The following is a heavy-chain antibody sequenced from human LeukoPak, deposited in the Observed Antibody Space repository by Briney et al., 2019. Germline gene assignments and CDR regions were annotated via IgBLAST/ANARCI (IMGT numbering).Heavy chain of an antibody. CDR1: GGSISSFSYY. Sequence: SETLSLTCTVSGGSISSFSYYWEWVRQPPRLGLEWIGGISYSGSTYYNPSLKSRITISVDTSKNQFSLRLNSLTAADTAVYYCARRYYGSLSYPAYFDYWGQGTLVTVSS. J-gene: IGHJ4*02. D-gene: IGHD3-10*01. CDR2: ISYSGST. CDR3: ARRYYGSLSYPAYFDY. V-gene: IGHV4-39*01.